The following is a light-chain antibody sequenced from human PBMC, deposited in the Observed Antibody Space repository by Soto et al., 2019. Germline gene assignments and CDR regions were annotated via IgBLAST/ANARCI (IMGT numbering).Light chain of an antibody. CDR1: QSVSSSY. V-gene: IGKV3-20*01. Sequence: EIVLKQSPGTLSLTPGERATLSCRASQSVSSSYLAWYQQKPGQAPRLLIYGASNRATGIPDRFSGSGSGTDFTLTISRLEPEDFAVYYCQQYGSSGTFGQGTKVDIK. J-gene: IGKJ1*01. CDR2: GAS. CDR3: QQYGSSGT.